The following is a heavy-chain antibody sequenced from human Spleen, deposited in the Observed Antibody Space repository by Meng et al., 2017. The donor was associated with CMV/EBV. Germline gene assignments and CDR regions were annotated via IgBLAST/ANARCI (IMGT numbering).Heavy chain of an antibody. CDR3: ASLGQLTYFDF. V-gene: IGHV4-39*07. CDR1: GGAVGSGVYY. J-gene: IGHJ4*02. Sequence: GSLRLSCTVSGGAVGSGVYYWGWVRQPPGKGLEWSGCIYYSGSTYYNPSLKSRVTISLDTSKNQFSLKLSSVTAADTAVYYCASLGQLTYFDFWGQGTLVTVSS. D-gene: IGHD2-2*01. CDR2: IYYSGST.